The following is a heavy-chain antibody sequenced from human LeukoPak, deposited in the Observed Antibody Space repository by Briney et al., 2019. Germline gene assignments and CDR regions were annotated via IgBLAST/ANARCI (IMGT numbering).Heavy chain of an antibody. Sequence: PSRSLRLSCAASGFTFDDYAMHWVRQAPGKGLEWVSGISWNSGSIGYADSVKGRFTISRDNAKNSLYLQMNSLRAEDTALYYCAKDMGGSGYPYYFDYWGQGTLVTVSS. CDR1: GFTFDDYA. V-gene: IGHV3-9*01. CDR3: AKDMGGSGYPYYFDY. D-gene: IGHD3-22*01. J-gene: IGHJ4*02. CDR2: ISWNSGSI.